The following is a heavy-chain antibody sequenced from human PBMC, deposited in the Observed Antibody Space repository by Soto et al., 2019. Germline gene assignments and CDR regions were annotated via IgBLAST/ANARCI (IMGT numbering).Heavy chain of an antibody. D-gene: IGHD4-4*01. Sequence: XGSLRLSCGVSGFTVTSNSVSWVRQAPGKGLEWVSAISPNGQGIWYADSVKGRFTIARDISRNTVFLQMDSLRAEDTAVYYCAKARQYPREYCHHWGQGTLVTVSS. CDR3: AKARQYPREYCHH. J-gene: IGHJ1*01. CDR2: ISPNGQGI. CDR1: GFTVTSNS. V-gene: IGHV3-23*01.